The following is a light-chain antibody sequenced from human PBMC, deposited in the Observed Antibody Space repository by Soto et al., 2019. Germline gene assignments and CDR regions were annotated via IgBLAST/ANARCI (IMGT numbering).Light chain of an antibody. CDR2: ATS. Sequence: IVLTQSPGTLSLSPGERATLSCRSSQSVSSIYLAWYQQKPGQAPSLLIYATSSRATGIPDRFSGSGSGTDFSLTISRLEPEDFAVYYCQQYGSSPITFGQGTRL. CDR3: QQYGSSPIT. CDR1: QSVSSIY. V-gene: IGKV3-20*01. J-gene: IGKJ5*01.